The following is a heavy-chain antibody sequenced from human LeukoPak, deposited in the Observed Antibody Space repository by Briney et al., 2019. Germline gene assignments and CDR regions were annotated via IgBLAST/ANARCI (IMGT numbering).Heavy chain of an antibody. Sequence: ASVKVSCKVPGYTLTELSMHWVRQAPGQGLEWMGWISAYNGNTNYAQKLQGRVTMTTDTSTSTAYMELRSLRSDDTAVYYCARGDSSGYFINWGQGTLVTVSS. CDR3: ARGDSSGYFIN. CDR2: ISAYNGNT. V-gene: IGHV1-18*01. D-gene: IGHD3-22*01. CDR1: GYTLTELS. J-gene: IGHJ4*02.